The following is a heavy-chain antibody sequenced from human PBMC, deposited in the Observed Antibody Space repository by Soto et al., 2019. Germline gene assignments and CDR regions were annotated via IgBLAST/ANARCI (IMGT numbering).Heavy chain of an antibody. D-gene: IGHD2-15*01. Sequence: EVQLVESGGGLVQPGGSLRLSCAASGFTCSSYWMSWVRQAPGKGLEWVANIKQDGSEKYYVDSVKGRFTISRDNAKNSLYLQMNSLRAEDTAVYYCARDRVYIVVVVAAHYWYFDLWGRGTLVTVSS. CDR1: GFTCSSYW. J-gene: IGHJ2*01. CDR2: IKQDGSEK. V-gene: IGHV3-7*05. CDR3: ARDRVYIVVVVAAHYWYFDL.